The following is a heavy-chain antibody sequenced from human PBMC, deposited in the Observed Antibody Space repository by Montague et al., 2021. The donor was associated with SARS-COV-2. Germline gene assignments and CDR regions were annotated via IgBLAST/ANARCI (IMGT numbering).Heavy chain of an antibody. Sequence: SETLSLTCAVSGGSIRSSSYYWGWIRQPPGEGLEWIGSIHYSGSTYYNPTLKSRVSISVDTSKNQFFLKLISVTAADTAVYYCARLWDTVYYYYGMDVWGQGTTVTVSS. V-gene: IGHV4-39*01. CDR3: ARLWDTVYYYYGMDV. J-gene: IGHJ6*02. D-gene: IGHD1-26*01. CDR2: IHYSGST. CDR1: GGSIRSSSYY.